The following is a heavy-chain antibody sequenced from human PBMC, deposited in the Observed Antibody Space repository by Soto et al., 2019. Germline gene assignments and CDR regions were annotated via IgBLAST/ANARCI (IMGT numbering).Heavy chain of an antibody. V-gene: IGHV4-4*02. Sequence: PSETLSLTCAVSGGSISSSNWWSWVRQPPGKGLEWIGEIYHSGSTNYNPSLKSRVTISVDKSKNQFSLKLSSVTAADTAVYYCARDPSSGYSTPDHWGQGTLVTVSS. CDR2: IYHSGST. CDR1: GGSISSSNW. D-gene: IGHD3-3*01. J-gene: IGHJ5*02. CDR3: ARDPSSGYSTPDH.